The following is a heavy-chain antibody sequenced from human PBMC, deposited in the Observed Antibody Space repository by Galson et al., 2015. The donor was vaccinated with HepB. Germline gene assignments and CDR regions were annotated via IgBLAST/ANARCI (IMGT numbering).Heavy chain of an antibody. CDR1: GGTFSSYA. D-gene: IGHD6-6*01. J-gene: IGHJ6*02. Sequence: SVKVSCKASGGTFSSYAISWVRRAPGQGLEWMGGIIPIFGTANYAQKFQGRVTITADKSTSTAYMELSSLRSEDTAVYYCGGAARRGGSNGMDVWGQGTTVTVSS. CDR2: IIPIFGTA. CDR3: GGAARRGGSNGMDV. V-gene: IGHV1-69*06.